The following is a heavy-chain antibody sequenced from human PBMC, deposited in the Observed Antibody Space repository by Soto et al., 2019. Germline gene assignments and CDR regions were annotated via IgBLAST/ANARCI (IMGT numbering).Heavy chain of an antibody. Sequence: QVQLVESGGGVVQPGRSLRLSCAASGFTFSSYGMHWVRQGPGKGLEWVAVIWYDGSNKWYADSVKGRFTISRDNSKNTLYLQMNSLRAEDTAVYYCARDDVAVAVDYWGQGTLVIVS. D-gene: IGHD6-19*01. J-gene: IGHJ4*02. CDR3: ARDDVAVAVDY. CDR1: GFTFSSYG. CDR2: IWYDGSNK. V-gene: IGHV3-33*01.